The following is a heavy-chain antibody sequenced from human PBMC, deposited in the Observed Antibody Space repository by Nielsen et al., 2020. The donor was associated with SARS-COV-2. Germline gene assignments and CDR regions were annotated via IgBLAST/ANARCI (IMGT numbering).Heavy chain of an antibody. V-gene: IGHV1-46*01. Sequence: ASVKVSCKASGYTFTSYGISWVRQAPGQGLEWMGIINPSGGSTSYAQKFQGRVTMTRDTSTSTVYMELSSLRSEDTAVYYCAISYCSGGSCPDSGWHWFDPWGQGTLVTVSS. D-gene: IGHD2-15*01. CDR1: GYTFTSYG. CDR3: AISYCSGGSCPDSGWHWFDP. J-gene: IGHJ5*02. CDR2: INPSGGST.